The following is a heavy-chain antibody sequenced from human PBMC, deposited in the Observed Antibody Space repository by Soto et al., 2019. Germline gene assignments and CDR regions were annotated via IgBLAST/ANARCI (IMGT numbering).Heavy chain of an antibody. CDR1: GYTFTGYY. D-gene: IGHD2-2*01. CDR2: INPNSGGT. CDR3: APDLLPAAATSYNYYCKYI. J-gene: IGHJ6*02. V-gene: IGHV1-2*02. Sequence: ASEKVSCKASGYTFTGYYMHWVRQAPGQGLEWMGWINPNSGGTNYAKKFQGRVTMTRDTSISTAYMELSTLKSDGTAVYYSAPDLLPAAATSYNYYCKYIYGQGTTVTVSS.